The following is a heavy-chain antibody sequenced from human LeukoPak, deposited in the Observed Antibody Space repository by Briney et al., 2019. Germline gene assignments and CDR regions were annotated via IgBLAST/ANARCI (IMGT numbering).Heavy chain of an antibody. CDR3: TTAPGSGWLGGY. CDR1: GFTFSSYA. V-gene: IGHV3-30-3*01. CDR2: ISYDGSNK. J-gene: IGHJ4*02. D-gene: IGHD6-19*01. Sequence: PGGSLRLSCAASGFTFSSYAMHWVRQAPGKGLEWVAVISYDGSNKYYADSVKGRFTISRDNSKNTLYLQMNSLKTEDTAVYYCTTAPGSGWLGGYWGQGTLVTVSS.